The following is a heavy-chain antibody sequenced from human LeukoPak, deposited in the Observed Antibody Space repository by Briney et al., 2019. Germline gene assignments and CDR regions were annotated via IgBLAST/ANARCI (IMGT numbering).Heavy chain of an antibody. D-gene: IGHD2-2*01. J-gene: IGHJ4*02. Sequence: ASVKVSCKASGYTFTGYYMHRVRQAPGQGLEWMGWINPNSGGTNYAQKFQGRVTMTRDTSISTAYMELSRLRSDDTAVYYCARERRYCSSTSCYSIGEFDYWGQGTLVTVSS. V-gene: IGHV1-2*02. CDR3: ARERRYCSSTSCYSIGEFDY. CDR1: GYTFTGYY. CDR2: INPNSGGT.